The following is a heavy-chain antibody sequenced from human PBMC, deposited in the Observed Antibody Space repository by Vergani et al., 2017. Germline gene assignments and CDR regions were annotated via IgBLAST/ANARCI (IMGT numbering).Heavy chain of an antibody. CDR2: ISGGGGNT. J-gene: IGHJ4*02. V-gene: IGHV3-23*01. Sequence: EVQLLESGGGLVQPGGSLRLSCAASGFTFNSYAMSWVRQAPGKGLEWVSAISGGGGNTDYADSVKGRFTFSRDNSKNRLTLQMNSLRAEDTAVCYCAKPDYDFWSAYQPFDYWGQGTLVTVSS. CDR3: AKPDYDFWSAYQPFDY. CDR1: GFTFNSYA. D-gene: IGHD3-3*01.